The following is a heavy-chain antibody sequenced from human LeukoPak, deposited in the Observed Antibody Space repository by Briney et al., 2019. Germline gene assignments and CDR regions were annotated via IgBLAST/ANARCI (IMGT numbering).Heavy chain of an antibody. CDR1: GGSISSYY. J-gene: IGHJ5*02. V-gene: IGHV4-59*01. D-gene: IGHD3-10*01. CDR3: ARDHDYGSGNWFDP. CDR2: IYYSGST. Sequence: PSETLSLTCTVSGGSISSYYWSWIRQPPGKGLDWIGYIYYSGSTNYNPSLKSRVTISVDTSKNQFSLKLSSVTAADTAVYYCARDHDYGSGNWFDPWGQGTLVTVSS.